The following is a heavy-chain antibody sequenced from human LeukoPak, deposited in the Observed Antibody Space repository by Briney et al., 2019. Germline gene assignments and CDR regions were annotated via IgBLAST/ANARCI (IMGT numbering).Heavy chain of an antibody. D-gene: IGHD2-21*02. Sequence: GGSLRLSCAASGFTFSSYSMNWVRQAPGKGLEWVSYISSSSSTIYYADSVKGRFTISRDNAKNSLYLQMNSLRDEDTAVYYCARELVVTAPYAFDIWGQGTIVTVSS. CDR3: ARELVVTAPYAFDI. CDR1: GFTFSSYS. CDR2: ISSSSSTI. J-gene: IGHJ3*02. V-gene: IGHV3-48*02.